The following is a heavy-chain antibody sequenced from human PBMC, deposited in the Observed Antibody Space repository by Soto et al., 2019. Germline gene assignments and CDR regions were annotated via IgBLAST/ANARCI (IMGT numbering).Heavy chain of an antibody. CDR1: GGSISPYY. D-gene: IGHD6-13*01. CDR2: VYYSGNT. CDR3: ARKGAAASYAHYYMDV. J-gene: IGHJ6*03. Sequence: QVQLQESGPGLVKPSETLSLTCTVSGGSISPYYWSWIRQPPGKGLEWIGDVYYSGNTNYNPSLASRVTISVDTSRNRFSLNLTSATAADTAVYYCARKGAAASYAHYYMDVWGRGTAVTVSS. V-gene: IGHV4-59*01.